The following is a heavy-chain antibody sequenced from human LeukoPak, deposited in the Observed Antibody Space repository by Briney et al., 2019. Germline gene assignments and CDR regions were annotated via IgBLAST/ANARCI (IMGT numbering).Heavy chain of an antibody. V-gene: IGHV1-69*04. J-gene: IGHJ4*02. D-gene: IGHD1-26*01. Sequence: SVKVSCKASGGTFSSYAISWVRQAPGQGLEWMGRIIPIYGIANYAQKFQGRVTITADKSTSTAYMELSSLRSEDTAVYYCARGPKWELHPVFDYWGQGTLVTVSS. CDR3: ARGPKWELHPVFDY. CDR1: GGTFSSYA. CDR2: IIPIYGIA.